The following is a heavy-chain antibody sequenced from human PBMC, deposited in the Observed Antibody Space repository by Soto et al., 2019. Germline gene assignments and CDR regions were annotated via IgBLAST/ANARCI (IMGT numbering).Heavy chain of an antibody. J-gene: IGHJ5*02. CDR3: VRGGGGGLFDP. D-gene: IGHD2-15*01. CDR1: GFTFGDSY. V-gene: IGHV3-11*06. CDR2: ISPGSRYP. Sequence: GGSLRLSCAESGFTFGDSYRSWIRQAPGKGLEWLSYISPGSRYPAYADSVKGRFTISRDNAKRSLYLQMMSLTAEDTAIYYCVRGGGGGLFDPWGQGTMVTVSS.